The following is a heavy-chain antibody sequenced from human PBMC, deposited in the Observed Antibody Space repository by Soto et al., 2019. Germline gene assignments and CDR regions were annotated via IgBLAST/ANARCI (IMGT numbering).Heavy chain of an antibody. CDR1: GFTFGDYA. CDR3: TRELVDNLHHYYYGMDV. D-gene: IGHD5-12*01. J-gene: IGHJ6*02. V-gene: IGHV3-49*04. Sequence: HPGGSLRLSCTASGFTFGDYAMSWVRQAPGKGLEWVGFIRSKAYGETTEYAASVKGRFTISRDDPKSIAYLQMNSLKTEDTAVYYCTRELVDNLHHYYYGMDVWGQGTTVTVSS. CDR2: IRSKAYGETT.